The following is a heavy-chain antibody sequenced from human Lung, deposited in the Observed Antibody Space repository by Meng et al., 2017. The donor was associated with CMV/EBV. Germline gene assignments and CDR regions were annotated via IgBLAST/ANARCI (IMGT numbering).Heavy chain of an antibody. CDR1: GGTSSSYV. V-gene: IGHV1-69*10. Sequence: SSVKVSCKPSGGTSSSYVISWVRQAPGQGLEWMGGIIPILGRANYGQKFQARVTITADKSTSTAHMELSSLRSEDTAVYYCARSRVLSSSPSRPPTYGMDVWGQGTTVTVSS. J-gene: IGHJ6*02. CDR3: ARSRVLSSSPSRPPTYGMDV. CDR2: IIPILGRA. D-gene: IGHD2-2*01.